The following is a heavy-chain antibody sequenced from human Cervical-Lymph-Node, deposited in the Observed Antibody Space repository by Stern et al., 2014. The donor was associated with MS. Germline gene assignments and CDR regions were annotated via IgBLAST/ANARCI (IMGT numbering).Heavy chain of an antibody. Sequence: VQLVESGGGFIQPGGSLRLSCAASGFTISNTYMTWVRQPPGQGLERVASVKGRFIISEDNSKNTLYLQMDNLRVEDTAVYYCARVPLHDYYFDSWGQGTLVSVSS. V-gene: IGHV3-53*03. D-gene: IGHD4/OR15-4a*01. J-gene: IGHJ4*02. CDR1: GFTISNTY. CDR3: ARVPLHDYYFDS.